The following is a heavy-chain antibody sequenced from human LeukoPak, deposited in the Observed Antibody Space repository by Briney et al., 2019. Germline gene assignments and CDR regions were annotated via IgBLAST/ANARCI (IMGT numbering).Heavy chain of an antibody. CDR2: ISVDGGDI. V-gene: IGHV3-23*01. D-gene: IGHD4-23*01. J-gene: IGHJ3*01. Sequence: GGSLRLSCAASRFAFHNYAMTWIRQAPERGLEWVSSISVDGGDIKYTDSAKGRFTSSRDNSKGTLYLQMDSLRVEDTAVYYCGKDPNGNFIGAFDFWGQGTMVTVSS. CDR1: RFAFHNYA. CDR3: GKDPNGNFIGAFDF.